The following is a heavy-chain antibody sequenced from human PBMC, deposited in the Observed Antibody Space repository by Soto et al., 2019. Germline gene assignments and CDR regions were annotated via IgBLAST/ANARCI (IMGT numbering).Heavy chain of an antibody. D-gene: IGHD3-3*01. J-gene: IGHJ5*02. CDR2: ISGSGGST. CDR1: GFTFSSYA. V-gene: IGHV3-23*01. Sequence: EVQLLESGGGLVQPGGSLRLSCAASGFTFSSYAMSWVRQAPGKGLEWVSAISGSGGSTYYADSVKGRFTISRDTSKNTLYLQMNSLRAEDTAVYYCAKAHDVFDSYNWFDPWGQGTLVTVSS. CDR3: AKAHDVFDSYNWFDP.